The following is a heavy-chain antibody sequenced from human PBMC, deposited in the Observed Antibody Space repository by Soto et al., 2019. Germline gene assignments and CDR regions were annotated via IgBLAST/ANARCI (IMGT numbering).Heavy chain of an antibody. CDR2: ISAYNGNT. V-gene: IGHV1-18*01. Sequence: QVQLVQSGAEVKKPGASVKVSCKASGYTLTSHGISWVRQAPGQGLEWMGWISAYNGNTNYAQKLQGRGTMTTDTSTSTAYMELRSLRSDDTAVYYCAREGGDSGVPWDYYYVMDVWFQGTTVTVSS. J-gene: IGHJ6*02. CDR3: AREGGDSGVPWDYYYVMDV. D-gene: IGHD2-21*02. CDR1: GYTLTSHG.